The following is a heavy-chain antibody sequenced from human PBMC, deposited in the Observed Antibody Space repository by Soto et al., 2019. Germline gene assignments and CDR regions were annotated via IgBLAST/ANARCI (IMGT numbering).Heavy chain of an antibody. CDR1: GGSISSYY. CDR3: ARPDGYYHDMDV. Sequence: QVQLQESGPGLVKPSETLSLTCTVSGGSISSYYWTWIRQPPGKGLEWIGYIYYSGSTNYNPSLKGQLTISVATSKTLFSPKLSSVTAADTAVYYCARPDGYYHDMDVWGKGTTVTVSS. V-gene: IGHV4-59*08. J-gene: IGHJ6*03. D-gene: IGHD6-13*01. CDR2: IYYSGST.